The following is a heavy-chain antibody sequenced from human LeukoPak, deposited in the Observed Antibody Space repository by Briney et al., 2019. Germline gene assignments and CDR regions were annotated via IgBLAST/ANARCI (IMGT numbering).Heavy chain of an antibody. CDR3: ARDRDTAMVYFDY. CDR1: GLTFGDYA. CDR2: NSSSGRDT. D-gene: IGHD5-18*01. J-gene: IGHJ4*02. Sequence: GGSLRLPCAASGLTFGDYAMSWVRQAPGKGLEWVSTNSSSGRDTYYADSVKGRFTISRDNSKNTLYLQMNSLRAEDTAVYYCARDRDTAMVYFDYWGQGTLVTVSS. V-gene: IGHV3-23*01.